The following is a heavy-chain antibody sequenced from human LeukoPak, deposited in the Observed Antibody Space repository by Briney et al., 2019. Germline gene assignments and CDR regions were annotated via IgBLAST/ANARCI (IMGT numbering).Heavy chain of an antibody. Sequence: PGGSLRLSCAASGFTFSSYEMNWVRQAPGKGLEWVSYISSSGSTIYYADSVKGRFTISRDNAKNSLYLQMNSLRAEDTAVYCCARGLMMGAKYYGSGREVDYWGQGTLVTVSS. CDR2: ISSSGSTI. J-gene: IGHJ4*02. D-gene: IGHD3-10*01. V-gene: IGHV3-48*03. CDR1: GFTFSSYE. CDR3: ARGLMMGAKYYGSGREVDY.